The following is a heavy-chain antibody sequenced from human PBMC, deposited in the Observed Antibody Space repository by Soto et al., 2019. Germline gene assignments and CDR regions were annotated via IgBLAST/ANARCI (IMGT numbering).Heavy chain of an antibody. CDR1: GFTFSSYA. CDR2: ISSNGGST. V-gene: IGHV3-64D*09. Sequence: EGSLRLSCSASGFTFSSYAMHWVRQAPGKGLEYVSAISSNGGSTYYADSVKGRFTISRDNSKNTLYLQMSSLRAEDTAVYYCVKESSSWYGDLDYWGQGTLVTVSS. J-gene: IGHJ4*02. CDR3: VKESSSWYGDLDY. D-gene: IGHD6-13*01.